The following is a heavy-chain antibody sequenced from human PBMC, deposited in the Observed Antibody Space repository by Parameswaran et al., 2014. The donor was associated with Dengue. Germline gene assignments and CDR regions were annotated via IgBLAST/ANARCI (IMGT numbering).Heavy chain of an antibody. V-gene: IGHV1-3*01. CDR2: INAGNGNT. Sequence: VRQAPGQRLEWMGWINAGNGNTKYSQKFQGRVTITRDTSASTAYMELSSLRSEDTAVYYCATPRPDYYGSGSYLFYWGQGTLVTVSS. D-gene: IGHD3-10*01. J-gene: IGHJ4*02. CDR3: ATPRPDYYGSGSYLFY.